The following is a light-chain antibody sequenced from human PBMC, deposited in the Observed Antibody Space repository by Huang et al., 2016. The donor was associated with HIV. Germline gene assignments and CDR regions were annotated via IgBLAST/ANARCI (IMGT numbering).Light chain of an antibody. V-gene: IGKV3-11*01. Sequence: DIVLTQSPVTLSLSPGERATLPCRASQSINNSLAWYQQKRGQAPRRLIYDASKRATGIPARFSGSGSGTDFTLTISSLEPEDFAVYYCQQRSKWPLTFGGGTKVEIK. J-gene: IGKJ4*01. CDR1: QSINNS. CDR2: DAS. CDR3: QQRSKWPLT.